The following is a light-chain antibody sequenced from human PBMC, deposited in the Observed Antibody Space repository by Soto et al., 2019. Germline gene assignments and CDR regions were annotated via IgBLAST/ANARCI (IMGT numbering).Light chain of an antibody. CDR1: QSVNSH. Sequence: IVMTQSPATLPVSPGERATLSCRTSQSVNSHLAWYQHKPGQAPRLLIYGASSRATGIPTRFSGSGSGTEFTLTIDSLQSEDFAIYFCHQYNSWPPGTFGQGTKVEIK. J-gene: IGKJ2*01. CDR2: GAS. V-gene: IGKV3-15*01. CDR3: HQYNSWPPGT.